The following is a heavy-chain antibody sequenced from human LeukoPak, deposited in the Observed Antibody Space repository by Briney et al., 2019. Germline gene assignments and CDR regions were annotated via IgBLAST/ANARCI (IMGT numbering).Heavy chain of an antibody. CDR3: AKRGEGVSNTWYMNNWFDP. J-gene: IGHJ5*02. Sequence: GGSLRLSCAASGFTFSSSGMHWDRQAPGKGLEWVAFIRDDGSNKYYADSVKGRFTISRDNSKNTLYLQMNSLRAEDTAVYYCAKRGEGVSNTWYMNNWFDPWGQGTLVTVSS. V-gene: IGHV3-30*02. CDR1: GFTFSSSG. D-gene: IGHD6-13*01. CDR2: IRDDGSNK.